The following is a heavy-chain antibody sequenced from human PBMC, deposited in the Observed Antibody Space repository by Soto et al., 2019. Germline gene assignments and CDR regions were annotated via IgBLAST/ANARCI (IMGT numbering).Heavy chain of an antibody. Sequence: GASLKLCGTASVYDFSTYYITCAHTLTGKGLEWVGRIDPSDSYTTYIPSFQGHVTTSADKSIRTASLQWSSLEASDSAMYYCARGATAVARRGVDVWGQGTPVTVSS. V-gene: IGHV5-10-1*01. D-gene: IGHD6-19*01. CDR2: IDPSDSYT. CDR3: ARGATAVARRGVDV. CDR1: VYDFSTYY. J-gene: IGHJ6*02.